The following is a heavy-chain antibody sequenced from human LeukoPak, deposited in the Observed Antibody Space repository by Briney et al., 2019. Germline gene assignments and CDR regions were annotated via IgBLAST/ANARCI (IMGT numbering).Heavy chain of an antibody. V-gene: IGHV4-59*01. CDR3: ARGPATIRRALGFDY. CDR2: IYYSGST. D-gene: IGHD5-12*01. J-gene: IGHJ4*02. CDR1: GGSISSYY. Sequence: SSETLSLTCTVSGGSISSYYWSWIRQPPGKGLEWIGYIYYSGSTNYNPSLKSRVTISVDTSTNQFSLKLSSVTAADTAVYYCARGPATIRRALGFDYWGQGTLVTVSS.